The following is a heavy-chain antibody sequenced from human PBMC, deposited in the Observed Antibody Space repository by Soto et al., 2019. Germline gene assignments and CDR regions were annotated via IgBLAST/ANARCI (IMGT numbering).Heavy chain of an antibody. V-gene: IGHV1-3*01. J-gene: IGHJ4*02. CDR3: ARGGGKVDYFDY. CDR2: INAGNGNT. CDR1: GYTFTSYA. Sequence: QVQLVQSGAEVKKPGASVKVSCQASGYTFTSYAMHWVRQAPGQRLEWMGLINAGNGNTKYSQKFQGRVTITRDTAASTAYMELSSLRSEDTAVDYCARGGGKVDYFDYWGQGTLVTVSS. D-gene: IGHD2-15*01.